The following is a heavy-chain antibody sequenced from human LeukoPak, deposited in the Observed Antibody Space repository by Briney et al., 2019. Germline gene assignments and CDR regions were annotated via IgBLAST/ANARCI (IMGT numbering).Heavy chain of an antibody. Sequence: GGSLRLSCVASGFTFSSYWMHWVRQAPGKGLEWVSSISSSSSYIYYADSVKGRFTISRDNAKNSLYLQMNSLRAEDTAVYYCARAYTVMGPGVTYYFDYWGQGTLVTVSS. V-gene: IGHV3-21*01. J-gene: IGHJ4*02. CDR3: ARAYTVMGPGVTYYFDY. CDR1: GFTFSSYW. D-gene: IGHD5-18*01. CDR2: ISSSSSYI.